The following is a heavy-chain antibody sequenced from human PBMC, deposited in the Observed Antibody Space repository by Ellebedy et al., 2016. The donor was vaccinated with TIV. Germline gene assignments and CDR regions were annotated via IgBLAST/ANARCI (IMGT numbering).Heavy chain of an antibody. V-gene: IGHV3-33*01. Sequence: GESLKISCAASGFTFSSYGMHWVRQAPGKGLEWVAVIWYDGSNKYYADSVKGRFTISRDNSKNTLYLQMNSLRAEDTAVYYCARVGAPDYGDFYFDYWGQGTLVTVSS. CDR1: GFTFSSYG. CDR3: ARVGAPDYGDFYFDY. D-gene: IGHD4-17*01. CDR2: IWYDGSNK. J-gene: IGHJ4*02.